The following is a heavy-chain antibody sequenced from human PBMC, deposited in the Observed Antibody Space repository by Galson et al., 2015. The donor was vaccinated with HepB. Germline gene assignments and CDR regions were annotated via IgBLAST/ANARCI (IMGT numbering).Heavy chain of an antibody. V-gene: IGHV3-23*01. J-gene: IGHJ5*02. Sequence: SLRLSCAASGFTFSSYAMSWVRQAPGKGLEWVSGISGTGGSTYYADSVKGRFTISRDNSKNTLYLQMNNLRAEDTAVYYCAKDTVLTRMREFDPWGQGTLVTVSS. CDR3: AKDTVLTRMREFDP. CDR2: ISGTGGST. CDR1: GFTFSSYA. D-gene: IGHD4-23*01.